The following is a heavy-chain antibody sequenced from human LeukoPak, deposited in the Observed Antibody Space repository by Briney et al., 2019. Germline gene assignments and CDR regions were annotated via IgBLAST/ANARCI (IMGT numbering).Heavy chain of an antibody. CDR2: INAGNGNT. J-gene: IGHJ5*02. CDR3: ARDRGIAAAGRSNWFDP. D-gene: IGHD6-13*01. V-gene: IGHV1-3*03. CDR1: GYTFTSYA. Sequence: ASVKVSCKASGYTFTSYAMHWVRQAPGQRLEWMGWINAGNGNTKYSQEFQGRVTITRDTSASTAYMELSSLRSEDMAVYYCARDRGIAAAGRSNWFDPWGQGTLVTVSS.